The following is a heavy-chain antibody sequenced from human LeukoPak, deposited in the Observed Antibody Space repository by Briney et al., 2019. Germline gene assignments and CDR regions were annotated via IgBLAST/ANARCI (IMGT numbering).Heavy chain of an antibody. CDR3: ASLQSYSGLYTYYYYMDV. CDR2: IYHSGST. Sequence: SETLSLTCAVSGYSISSGYYWGWIRQPPGKGLGWIGSIYHSGSTYYNPSLKSRVTISVDTSKNQFSLKLSSVTAADTAVYYCASLQSYSGLYTYYYYMDVWGKGTAVTVSS. J-gene: IGHJ6*03. D-gene: IGHD6-19*01. CDR1: GYSISSGYY. V-gene: IGHV4-38-2*01.